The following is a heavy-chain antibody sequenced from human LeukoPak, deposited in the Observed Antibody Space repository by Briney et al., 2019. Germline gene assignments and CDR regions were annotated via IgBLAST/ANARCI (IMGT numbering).Heavy chain of an antibody. D-gene: IGHD2-15*01. CDR1: GASFSGYY. CDR3: ARLKGHCSGGSCYSGYYYYYMDV. J-gene: IGHJ6*03. V-gene: IGHV4-34*01. Sequence: SETLSLTCAVYGASFSGYYWSWIRQPPGKGLEWVGEIRNSGSTNYNPSLKSRVTISVDTSKNQFSLKLSSVTAADTAVYYCARLKGHCSGGSCYSGYYYYYMDVWGKGTTVTVSS. CDR2: IRNSGST.